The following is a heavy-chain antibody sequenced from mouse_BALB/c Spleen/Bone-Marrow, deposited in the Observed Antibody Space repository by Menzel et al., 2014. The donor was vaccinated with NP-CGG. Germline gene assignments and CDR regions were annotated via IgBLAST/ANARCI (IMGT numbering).Heavy chain of an antibody. D-gene: IGHD4-1*01. J-gene: IGHJ4*01. CDR1: GFSLXSYG. Sequence: QVQLQQSGPDLVAPSQSLSLTCTVSGFSLXSYGLHWVRQPPGKGLEWLGVIXSDGSTTYNSALKSRLSISKDNSKRQVLIKMNSLQTDDTAMYYCARSGTDYAMDYWGQGTSVTVSS. CDR2: IXSDGST. V-gene: IGHV2-6-2*01. CDR3: ARSGTDYAMDY.